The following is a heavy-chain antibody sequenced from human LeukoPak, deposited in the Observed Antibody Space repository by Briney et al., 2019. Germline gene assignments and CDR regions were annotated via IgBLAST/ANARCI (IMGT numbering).Heavy chain of an antibody. D-gene: IGHD6-19*01. J-gene: IGHJ4*02. CDR1: GGSFSGYY. CDR3: ARVAFRQWLVQGIDY. Sequence: TSETLSLTCAVYGGSFSGYYWSWIRQPPGKGLEWIGEINHSGSTNYNPSLKSRVTISVDTSKNQFSLKLSSMTAAETAVYYCARVAFRQWLVQGIDYWGQGTLVTVSS. V-gene: IGHV4-34*01. CDR2: INHSGST.